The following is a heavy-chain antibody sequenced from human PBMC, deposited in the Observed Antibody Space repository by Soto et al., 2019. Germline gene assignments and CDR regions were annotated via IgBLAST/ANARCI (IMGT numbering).Heavy chain of an antibody. D-gene: IGHD2-21*01. Sequence: DVHLLESGGGLVQPGGSLRLSCVASGFTLSDYDMGWVRQAPGKGLEWVSLIRGDGGATYYARSLEGRLTISRDTSENTLYLQMSSLGVEDTALYYCAKDRRGGEYPAFALWGQGTLVTVSS. J-gene: IGHJ3*01. CDR2: IRGDGGAT. V-gene: IGHV3-23*01. CDR3: AKDRRGGEYPAFAL. CDR1: GFTLSDYD.